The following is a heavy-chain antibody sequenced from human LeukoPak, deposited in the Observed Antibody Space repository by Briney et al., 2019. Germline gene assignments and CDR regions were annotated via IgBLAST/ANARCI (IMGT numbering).Heavy chain of an antibody. D-gene: IGHD3-3*01. V-gene: IGHV3-30*18. CDR2: ISYDGSNK. CDR3: AKTGSGYYVY. J-gene: IGHJ4*02. Sequence: GGSLRLSCAASGFTFSSYGMHWVRQAPGKGLEWVAVISYDGSNKYYADSVKGRFTISRDNSKNTLYLQMNSLRAEDTAVYYCAKTGSGYYVYWGQGTLVTVSS. CDR1: GFTFSSYG.